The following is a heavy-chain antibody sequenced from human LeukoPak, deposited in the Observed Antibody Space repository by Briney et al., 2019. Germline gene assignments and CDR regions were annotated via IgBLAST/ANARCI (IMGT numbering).Heavy chain of an antibody. J-gene: IGHJ4*02. CDR1: GFAFSTYW. CDR3: TRDFVF. D-gene: IGHD3-3*01. Sequence: PGGSLRLSCAASGFAFSTYWMDWVRQAPGKGLEWVGNINQDGSVKHYVDSVRGRFTISRDNARNSVYLQMNALKVEDTAVYCCTRDFVFWGQGTLVTASS. CDR2: INQDGSVK. V-gene: IGHV3-7*01.